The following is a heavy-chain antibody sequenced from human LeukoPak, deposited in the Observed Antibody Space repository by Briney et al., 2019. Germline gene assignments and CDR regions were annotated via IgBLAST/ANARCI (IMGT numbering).Heavy chain of an antibody. CDR2: IYDSGST. CDR1: GGSISSYY. CDR3: ARHGGGYSFDY. Sequence: SETLSLTCTVSGGSISSYYWSWIRQPPGKGLELIGYIYDSGSTNYNPSLKSRVTISLDTSKNQFSLKLSSVTAADTAVYYRARHGGGYSFDYWGQGTLVTVSS. J-gene: IGHJ4*02. D-gene: IGHD5-18*01. V-gene: IGHV4-59*01.